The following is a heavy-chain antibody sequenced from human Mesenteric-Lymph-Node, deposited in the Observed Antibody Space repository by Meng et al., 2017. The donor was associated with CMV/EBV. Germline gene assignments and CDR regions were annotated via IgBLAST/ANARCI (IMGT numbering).Heavy chain of an antibody. CDR3: ARDRGRGSTWFWFFDL. D-gene: IGHD2/OR15-2a*01. V-gene: IGHV3-30*14. Sequence: GESLKISCAASGFTFSNYAIHWVRQAPDKGLEWVAVISYDGNTKYYADSVKGRFTISRDNAMNTLYLQMNSLRPEDTAVYFCARDRGRGSTWFWFFDLWGRGTPVTVSS. CDR2: ISYDGNTK. CDR1: GFTFSNYA. J-gene: IGHJ2*01.